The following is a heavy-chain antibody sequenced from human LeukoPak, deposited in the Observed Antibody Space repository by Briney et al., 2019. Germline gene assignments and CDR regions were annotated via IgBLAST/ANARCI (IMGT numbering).Heavy chain of an antibody. V-gene: IGHV5-51*01. CDR1: GSIITYYW. CDR2: IYPGDSDT. Sequence: GASLQISCTGSGSIITYYWIGWVRQLPGKGLEWMGIIYPGDSDTRYRPSFQGQVTISVDKSISTSYLQWSSLKASDIAIYYCESTDGNSKYYFDYWGQGTLVTVSS. J-gene: IGHJ4*02. CDR3: ESTDGNSKYYFDY. D-gene: IGHD1-1*01.